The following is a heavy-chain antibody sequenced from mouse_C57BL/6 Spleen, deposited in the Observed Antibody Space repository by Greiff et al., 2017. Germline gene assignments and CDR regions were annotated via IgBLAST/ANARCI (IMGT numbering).Heavy chain of an antibody. J-gene: IGHJ2*01. CDR2: ISYDGSN. CDR1: GYSITSGYY. V-gene: IGHV3-6*01. D-gene: IGHD2-2*01. Sequence: VQLVESGPGLVKPSQSLSLTCSVTGYSITSGYYWNWIRQFPGNKLEWMGYISYDGSNNYNPSLKNRISITRDTSKNQFFLKLNSVTTEDTATYYCARDGIGGYGSQYYFDYWGQGTTLTVSS. CDR3: ARDGIGGYGSQYYFDY.